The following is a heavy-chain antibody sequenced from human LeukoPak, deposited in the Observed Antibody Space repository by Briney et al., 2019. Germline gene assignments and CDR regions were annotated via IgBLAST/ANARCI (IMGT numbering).Heavy chain of an antibody. Sequence: SQTLSLTCAISGDSVSSNSAAWNWIRQSPSRGLEWLGRTYYRSKWYNDYAVSVKSRITINPDTSKNQFSLQLNPVTPEDTAVYYCARDRGIAARHPPVSYAFDIWGQGTMVTVSS. J-gene: IGHJ3*02. V-gene: IGHV6-1*01. CDR1: GDSVSSNSAA. CDR3: ARDRGIAARHPPVSYAFDI. D-gene: IGHD6-6*01. CDR2: TYYRSKWYN.